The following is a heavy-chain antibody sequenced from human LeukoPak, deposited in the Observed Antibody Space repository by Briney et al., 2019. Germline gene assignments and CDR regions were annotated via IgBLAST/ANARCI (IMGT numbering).Heavy chain of an antibody. CDR1: GGSISGYY. CDR3: ASKLTAVAGYFDY. V-gene: IGHV4-59*12. Sequence: SETLSLTCTVSGGSISGYYWSWIRQPPGKGLEGIGYIYYSGSTNYNPSLKSRVTISVDTSKNQFSLKLSSVTAADTAVYYCASKLTAVAGYFDYWGQGTLVTVSS. D-gene: IGHD6-19*01. CDR2: IYYSGST. J-gene: IGHJ4*02.